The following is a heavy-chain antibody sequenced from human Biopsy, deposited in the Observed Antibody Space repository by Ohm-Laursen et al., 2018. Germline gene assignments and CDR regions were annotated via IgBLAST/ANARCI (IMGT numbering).Heavy chain of an antibody. CDR1: GYSVTELS. CDR3: AADINVWNVNY. CDR2: FAPENGRI. J-gene: IGHJ4*02. V-gene: IGHV1-24*01. Sequence: ASVKVSCKVSGYSVTELSMHWVRQAPGQGLEWMGGFAPENGRIVYSQKFQGGVTMTEDTSTNTAYMEVWRLRSDDTAVYYCAADINVWNVNYWGQGTQVIVSS. D-gene: IGHD1-1*01.